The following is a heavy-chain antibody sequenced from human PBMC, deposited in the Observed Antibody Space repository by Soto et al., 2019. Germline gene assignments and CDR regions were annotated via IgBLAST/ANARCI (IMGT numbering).Heavy chain of an antibody. CDR2: INPSGGST. Sequence: ASVKVSCKASGYTFTSYYMHWVRQAHGQGLEWMGIINPSGGSTSYAQKFQGRVTMTRDTSTSTVYMELSSLRSEDTAVYYCARETADSSSWYYFDYWGQGTLVTVSS. CDR1: GYTFTSYY. V-gene: IGHV1-46*01. D-gene: IGHD6-13*01. J-gene: IGHJ4*02. CDR3: ARETADSSSWYYFDY.